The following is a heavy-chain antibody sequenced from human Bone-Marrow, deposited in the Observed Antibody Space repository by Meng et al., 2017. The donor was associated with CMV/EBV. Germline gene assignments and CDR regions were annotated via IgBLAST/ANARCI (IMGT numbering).Heavy chain of an antibody. V-gene: IGHV2-5*01. Sequence: SGHTLVKPTQTLTLTCTFSGFSLSTSGVGVGWIRQPPGKALEWLALIYWNDDKRYSPSLKSRLTITKDTSKNQVVLTMTNMDPVDTATYYCARIREESGWVLANFDYWGQGTLVTVSS. D-gene: IGHD5-18*01. CDR1: GFSLSTSGVG. CDR3: ARIREESGWVLANFDY. J-gene: IGHJ4*02. CDR2: IYWNDDK.